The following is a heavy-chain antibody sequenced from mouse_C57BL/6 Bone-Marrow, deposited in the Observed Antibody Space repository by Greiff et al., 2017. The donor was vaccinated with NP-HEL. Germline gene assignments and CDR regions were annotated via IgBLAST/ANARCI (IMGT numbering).Heavy chain of an antibody. V-gene: IGHV5-2*01. CDR3: ARPSLVLSWFAY. D-gene: IGHD2-10*02. CDR1: EYEFPSHD. Sequence: EVKLQESGGGLVQPGESLKLSCESNEYEFPSHDMSWVRKTPEKRLELVAAINSDGGSTYYPDTMERRFIISRDNTKKTLYLQMSSLRYEDTALYYCARPSLVLSWFAYWGQGTLVTVSA. J-gene: IGHJ3*01. CDR2: INSDGGST.